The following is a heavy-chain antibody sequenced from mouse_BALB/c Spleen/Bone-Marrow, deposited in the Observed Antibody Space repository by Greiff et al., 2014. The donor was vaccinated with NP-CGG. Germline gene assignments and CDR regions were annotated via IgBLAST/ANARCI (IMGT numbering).Heavy chain of an antibody. CDR1: GFTFSSYA. CDR3: AREVDGWYYFDY. D-gene: IGHD2-3*01. V-gene: IGHV5-6-5*01. Sequence: DVKLVESGGGLVKPGGSLKLSCAASGFTFSSYAMSWVRQTPEKRLEWVASISSGGSTYYPDSVKGRFTIPRDNARNILYLQMSSLRSEDTAMYYCAREVDGWYYFDYWGQGTTLTVSS. CDR2: ISSGGST. J-gene: IGHJ2*01.